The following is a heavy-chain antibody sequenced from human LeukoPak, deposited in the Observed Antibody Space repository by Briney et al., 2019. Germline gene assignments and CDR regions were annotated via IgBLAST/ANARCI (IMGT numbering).Heavy chain of an antibody. V-gene: IGHV3-33*06. CDR2: IWSDGTGE. CDR3: AKDRATFGRVVVGYLEF. J-gene: IGHJ4*02. Sequence: PGRSLRLSCEASGFTFSGSGMHWVRQAPGKGLEWVALIWSDGTGEYYTESVKGRFTISRDNSQNRLYLHMNSLRTEDTAVYYCAKDRATFGRVVVGYLEFWGPGIRVTVSS. CDR1: GFTFSGSG. D-gene: IGHD3-16*02.